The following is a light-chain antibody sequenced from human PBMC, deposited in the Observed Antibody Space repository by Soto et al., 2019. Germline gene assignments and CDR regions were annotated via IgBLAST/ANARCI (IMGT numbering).Light chain of an antibody. V-gene: IGKV1-5*01. CDR2: DAS. CDR1: QSIASW. J-gene: IGKJ3*01. Sequence: DIQLTQSPSTLSASVGDRVTITCRASQSIASWLAWYQQKPGKAPKLLIYDASTLESGVPARFSGSGSGTEFTLTISSPQPDDLATYYCQLFNSPLFTFGPGTTV. CDR3: QLFNSPLFT.